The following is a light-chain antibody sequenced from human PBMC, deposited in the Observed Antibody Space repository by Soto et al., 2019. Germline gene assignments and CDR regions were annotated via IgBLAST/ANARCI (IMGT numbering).Light chain of an antibody. CDR1: QSVSSSY. V-gene: IGKV3-20*01. J-gene: IGKJ5*01. Sequence: EIVLTHSPGTLSLSPGERATLSCRASQSVSSSYLVWYQQKPGQAPRLLIYGASSRATGIPDRFSGGGSGTDFARTISRLEPEDVAVYYCQQYGSSPITLGQGTRREIK. CDR3: QQYGSSPIT. CDR2: GAS.